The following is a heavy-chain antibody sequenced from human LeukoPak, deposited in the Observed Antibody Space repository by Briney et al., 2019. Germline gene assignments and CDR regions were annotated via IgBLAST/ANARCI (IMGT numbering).Heavy chain of an antibody. Sequence: PGGSLRLFCTASGFTFNKYAMSWLRQPPGKGLEWVSLISTGGRTHYADSVKGRFTISRDNSKNTLYLQMNTLRVDDTAIYYCAKDQDSSGSYESPGDYWGQGTQVTVSS. CDR1: GFTFNKYA. J-gene: IGHJ4*02. D-gene: IGHD6-19*01. V-gene: IGHV3-23*01. CDR3: AKDQDSSGSYESPGDY. CDR2: ISTGGRT.